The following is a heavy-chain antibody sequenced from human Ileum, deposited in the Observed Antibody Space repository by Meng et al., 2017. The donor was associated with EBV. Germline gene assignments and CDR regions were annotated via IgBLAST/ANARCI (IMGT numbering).Heavy chain of an antibody. D-gene: IGHD2-8*02. CDR3: ARRPTGIDY. J-gene: IGHJ4*02. CDR2: IIHGGSP. Sequence: QVQLQQWGAGLLKPSGTLSLTRAVNGGSLSRAYWNWIRQPPGKGLEWIGEIIHGGSPSYNPSLKSRVTISIDTSKNQLSLMLSSVTAADTAVYYCARRPTGIDYWGQGTLVTVSS. V-gene: IGHV4-34*12. CDR1: GGSLSRAY.